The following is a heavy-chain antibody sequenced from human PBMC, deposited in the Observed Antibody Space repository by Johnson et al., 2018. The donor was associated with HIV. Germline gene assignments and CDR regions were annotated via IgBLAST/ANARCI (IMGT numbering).Heavy chain of an antibody. Sequence: QVQLVESGGGLIQPGGSLRLSCAASGFTFSDYYMSWIRQAPGKGLEWVSYIGGSGSTIYYADSVKGRFTISRDNAKNSLYLQMNSLRAEDTAVYYCARDSWGIAARPEVWRSFDIWGQGTMVTVSS. CDR1: GFTFSDYY. V-gene: IGHV3-11*04. CDR3: ARDSWGIAARPEVWRSFDI. D-gene: IGHD6-6*01. CDR2: IGGSGSTI. J-gene: IGHJ3*02.